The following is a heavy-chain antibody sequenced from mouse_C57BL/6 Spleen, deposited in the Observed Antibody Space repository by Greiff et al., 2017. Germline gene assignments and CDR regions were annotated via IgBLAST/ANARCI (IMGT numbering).Heavy chain of an antibody. V-gene: IGHV5-4*01. CDR3: ARDKADGYHGAMDY. CDR2: ISDGGSYT. Sequence: EVQLVESGGGLVKPGGSLKLSCAASGFTFSSYAMSWVRQTPEKRLEWVATISDGGSYTYYPDNVKGRFTISRDNAKNNLYLQMSHLKSEDTAMYYCARDKADGYHGAMDYWGQGTSVTVSS. CDR1: GFTFSSYA. J-gene: IGHJ4*01. D-gene: IGHD2-3*01.